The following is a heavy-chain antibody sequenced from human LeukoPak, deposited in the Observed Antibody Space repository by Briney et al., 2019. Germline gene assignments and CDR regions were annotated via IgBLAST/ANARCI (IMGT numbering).Heavy chain of an antibody. CDR3: ARLGTPIDYCSGGSCYAYYYYYMDV. CDR1: GGSFSGYY. Sequence: SETLSLTCAVYGGSFSGYYWSWIRQPPGKGLEWIGEINHSGSTNYNPSLKSRVTISVDTSKNQFSLKLSSVTAADTAVYYCARLGTPIDYCSGGSCYAYYYYYMDVWGKGTTVTVSS. V-gene: IGHV4-34*01. CDR2: INHSGST. D-gene: IGHD2-15*01. J-gene: IGHJ6*03.